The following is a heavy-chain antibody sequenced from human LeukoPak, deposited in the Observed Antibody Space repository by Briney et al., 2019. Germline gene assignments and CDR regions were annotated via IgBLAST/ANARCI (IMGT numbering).Heavy chain of an antibody. CDR2: ISSSSDYI. J-gene: IGHJ4*02. Sequence: GGSLRLSCAASGFTFSSYGMSWVRQAPGKGLEWVSSISSSSDYIYYADSVKGRFTISRDNSKDTLYLQMNSLRAEDTAVYYCATYRQVLLPFESWGQGTLVTVSS. V-gene: IGHV3-21*04. CDR3: ATYRQVLLPFES. CDR1: GFTFSSYG. D-gene: IGHD5-18*01.